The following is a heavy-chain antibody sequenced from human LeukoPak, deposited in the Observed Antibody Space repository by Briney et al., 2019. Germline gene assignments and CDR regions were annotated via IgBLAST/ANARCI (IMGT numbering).Heavy chain of an antibody. V-gene: IGHV1-69*13. D-gene: IGHD7-27*01. CDR3: ASPGHTPVTGDLNYFDY. Sequence: ASVKVSCKASGGTFSSYAISWVRQAPGQGLEWMGGIIPIFGTANYAQKFQGRVTITADESTSTAYMELSSLRSEDTAVYYCASPGHTPVTGDLNYFDYWGQGTLVTVSS. CDR2: IIPIFGTA. J-gene: IGHJ4*02. CDR1: GGTFSSYA.